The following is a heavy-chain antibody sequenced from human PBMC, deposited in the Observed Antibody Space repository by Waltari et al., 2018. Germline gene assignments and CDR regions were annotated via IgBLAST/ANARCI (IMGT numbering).Heavy chain of an antibody. CDR2: FFPTFGTA. CDR1: GGTFSSYA. CDR3: ARCLRIAAAGTHWFDP. Sequence: QVQLVQSGAEVKKPGSSVKVSCKASGGTFSSYAISWVRPAPGQGLEWMGGFFPTFGTANCAQKFQGRVTITADESTSTAYMELSSLRSEDTAGYYCARCLRIAAAGTHWFDPWGQGTLVTVSS. V-gene: IGHV1-69*12. J-gene: IGHJ5*02. D-gene: IGHD6-13*01.